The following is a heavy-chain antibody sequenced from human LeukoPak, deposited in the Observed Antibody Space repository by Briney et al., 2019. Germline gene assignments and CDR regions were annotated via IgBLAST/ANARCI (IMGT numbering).Heavy chain of an antibody. J-gene: IGHJ5*02. D-gene: IGHD3-22*01. CDR2: INHSGST. V-gene: IGHV4-34*01. Sequence: GSLRLSCAASGFTFSSYAMHWVRQPPGKGLEWIGEINHSGSTNYNPSLKSRVTISVDTSKNQFSLKLSSVTAADTAVYYCARHVRLTPTYYYDSSGRKNWFDPWGQGTLVTVSS. CDR3: ARHVRLTPTYYYDSSGRKNWFDP. CDR1: GFTFSSYA.